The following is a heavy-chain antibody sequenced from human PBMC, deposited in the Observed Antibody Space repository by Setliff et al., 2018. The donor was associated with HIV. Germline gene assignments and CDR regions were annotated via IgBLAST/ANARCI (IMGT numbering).Heavy chain of an antibody. J-gene: IGHJ4*02. D-gene: IGHD5-12*01. CDR1: GYTFSNYC. Sequence: PGESLKISCTDSGYTFSNYCIAWVRQMPGKGLEWMGIIYPGNSDTTYSPSFQGQVTISADKSISTAYLQWSSLKASDTAMYYCVRRDGYKFDYWGQGTLVTVSS. V-gene: IGHV5-51*01. CDR2: IYPGNSDT. CDR3: VRRDGYKFDY.